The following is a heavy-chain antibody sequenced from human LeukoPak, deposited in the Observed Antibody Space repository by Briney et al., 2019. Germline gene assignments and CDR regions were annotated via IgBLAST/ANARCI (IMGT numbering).Heavy chain of an antibody. Sequence: GGSLRLSCAASGLSVSNYYMSWVRQPPGKGLEWVSVMYTGGGRYYGDSVQGRFTISRDNSKNTVFLQMNSLRVEDTALYYCTRGQSYCGADCYSDWGQGTLVTVSS. V-gene: IGHV3-66*01. CDR3: TRGQSYCGADCYSD. J-gene: IGHJ4*02. CDR1: GLSVSNYY. D-gene: IGHD2-21*02. CDR2: MYTGGGR.